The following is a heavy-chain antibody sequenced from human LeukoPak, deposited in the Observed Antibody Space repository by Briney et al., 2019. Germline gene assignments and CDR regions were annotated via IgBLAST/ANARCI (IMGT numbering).Heavy chain of an antibody. Sequence: GGSLRLSCAASGFTFSHAWMSWVRQAPGKGLEWVGRIKSKTDGGTTDYAAPVKGRFTISRDDSKNTLYLQMNSLKTEDTAVYYCTSDESNSSSWFSYYYYYMDVWGKGTTVTVSS. CDR2: IKSKTDGGTT. CDR1: GFTFSHAW. CDR3: TSDESNSSSWFSYYYYYMDV. D-gene: IGHD6-13*01. J-gene: IGHJ6*03. V-gene: IGHV3-15*01.